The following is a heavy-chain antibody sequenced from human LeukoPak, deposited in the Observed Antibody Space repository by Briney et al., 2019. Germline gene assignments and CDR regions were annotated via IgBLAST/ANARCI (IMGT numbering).Heavy chain of an antibody. CDR2: ISPKNGNT. CDR3: ARGETHLWCSADV. J-gene: IGHJ6*04. V-gene: IGHV1-18*01. Sequence: APVKVSCKASGYTFTNYGISWVRQAPGQGLEWMGWISPKNGNTNYAQKFQGRVTMTADTSTTTAYMELRSLRSDDTAMYYCARGETHLWCSADVWGTGTTVTVSS. CDR1: GYTFTNYG. D-gene: IGHD4/OR15-4a*01.